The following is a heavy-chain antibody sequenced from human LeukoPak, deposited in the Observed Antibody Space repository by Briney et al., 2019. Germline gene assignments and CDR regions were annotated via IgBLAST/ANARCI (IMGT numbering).Heavy chain of an antibody. CDR1: GGSISSSSYY. V-gene: IGHV4-39*01. Sequence: SETLSLTCTVSGGSISSSSYYWGWIRQPPGKGLERIGSIFSGGESYHNPSLRSRVTIPVDTSENQFSLKLSSVTAADTALYYCARHASITIFGGGVDYWGQGPLVTVSS. D-gene: IGHD3-3*01. CDR3: ARHASITIFGGGVDY. J-gene: IGHJ4*02. CDR2: IFSGGES.